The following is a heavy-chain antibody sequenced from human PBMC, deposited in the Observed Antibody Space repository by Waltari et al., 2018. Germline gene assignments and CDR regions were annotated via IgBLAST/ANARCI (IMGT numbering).Heavy chain of an antibody. CDR1: GSSFSTYV. Sequence: EVQLLESGGGLVKPGGSLRLSCAAPGSSFSTYVMNWDRQAPGKGLEWVSSISDAGGIINYADSVEGRFTISRDNSKNTLYLQMNSLRVEDTAVYYCARGSGVDSWGQGTLVTVSS. CDR3: ARGSGVDS. D-gene: IGHD7-27*01. CDR2: ISDAGGII. V-gene: IGHV3-23*01. J-gene: IGHJ4*02.